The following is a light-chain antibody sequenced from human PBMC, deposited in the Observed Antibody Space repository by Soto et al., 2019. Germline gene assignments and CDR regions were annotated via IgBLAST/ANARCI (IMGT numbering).Light chain of an antibody. CDR1: QSISSW. Sequence: GDRVTITCRASQSISSWLAWYQQKPGKAPKLLIFKASSLESGVPSRFSGSGSGTDFTLTISCLQSEDFATYYCQQYYSYPGTFGPGTKVDI. V-gene: IGKV1-5*03. J-gene: IGKJ3*01. CDR2: KAS. CDR3: QQYYSYPGT.